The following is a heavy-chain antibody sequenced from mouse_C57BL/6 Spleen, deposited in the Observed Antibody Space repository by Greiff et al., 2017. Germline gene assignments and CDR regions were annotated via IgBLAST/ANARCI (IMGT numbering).Heavy chain of an antibody. CDR2: ISDGGSYT. CDR1: GFTFSSYA. Sequence: EVQRVESGGGLVKPGGSLKLSCAASGFTFSSYAMSWVRQTPEKRLEWVATISDGGSYTYYPDNVKGRFTISRDNAKNNLYLQMSHLKSEDTAMYYCARDLDGNFAYWGQGTLVTVSA. J-gene: IGHJ3*01. CDR3: ARDLDGNFAY. V-gene: IGHV5-4*01. D-gene: IGHD2-1*01.